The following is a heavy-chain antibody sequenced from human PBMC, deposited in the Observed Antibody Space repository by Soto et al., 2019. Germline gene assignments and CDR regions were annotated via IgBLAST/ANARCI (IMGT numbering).Heavy chain of an antibody. Sequence: QVQLVESGGGVVQPGRSLRLSCAASGFTFRIYAMHWVRQAPGKGLECVAVISYDGSNKFYRDSVKGRFTISRDNSKNTLYLQINSLRYEDTAVYYCARGDREDIAVVIGARPVEYGVDVWGQGTTVTVSS. CDR2: ISYDGSNK. V-gene: IGHV3-30-3*01. J-gene: IGHJ6*02. D-gene: IGHD2-15*01. CDR1: GFTFRIYA. CDR3: ARGDREDIAVVIGARPVEYGVDV.